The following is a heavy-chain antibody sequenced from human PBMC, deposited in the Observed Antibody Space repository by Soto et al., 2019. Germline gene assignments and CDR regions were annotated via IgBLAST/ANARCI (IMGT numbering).Heavy chain of an antibody. D-gene: IGHD2-8*01. Sequence: SETLSLTCTVSGGSITAYYWSWIRQPPGKGLEWIGFLYFDGATNYNPSLKSRVTISVDTSKNQFSLKLSSVTAADTAVYYCARENGGMDVWGQGTTVTVSS. CDR2: LYFDGAT. J-gene: IGHJ6*02. V-gene: IGHV4-59*12. CDR3: ARENGGMDV. CDR1: GGSITAYY.